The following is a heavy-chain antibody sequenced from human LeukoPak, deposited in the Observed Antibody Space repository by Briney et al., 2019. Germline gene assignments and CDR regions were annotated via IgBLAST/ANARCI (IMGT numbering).Heavy chain of an antibody. J-gene: IGHJ5*02. Sequence: PSETLSLTCAVYGGSFSGYYWSWNRQPPGKGLEWIGEINHSGSTNYNPSLKSRVTISVDTSKNQFSLKPSSVTAADTAVYYCARSIWFDPWGQGTLVTVSS. V-gene: IGHV4-34*01. CDR1: GGSFSGYY. CDR2: INHSGST. CDR3: ARSIWFDP.